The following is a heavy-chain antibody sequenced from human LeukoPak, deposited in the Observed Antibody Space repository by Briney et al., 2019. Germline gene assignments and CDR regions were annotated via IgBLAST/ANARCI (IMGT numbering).Heavy chain of an antibody. CDR2: INPQSGGT. CDR3: ARDPGYFVDSTVITPYYYMDV. CDR1: GYTFTRYY. Sequence: GASVKVSCKASGYTFTRYYIHWVRQAPGQGLEWMGWINPQSGGTGFAQKYQARVTMTRDTSIKTAYMELSSLRSGDTAVYFCARDPGYFVDSTVITPYYYMDVWGKGTALTVSS. V-gene: IGHV1-2*02. J-gene: IGHJ6*03. D-gene: IGHD2-15*01.